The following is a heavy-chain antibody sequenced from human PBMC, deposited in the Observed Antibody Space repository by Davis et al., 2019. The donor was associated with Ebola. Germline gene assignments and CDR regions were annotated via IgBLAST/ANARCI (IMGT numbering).Heavy chain of an antibody. CDR2: IVVGSGDT. CDR1: GFTFSSSA. J-gene: IGHJ4*02. D-gene: IGHD1-14*01. CDR3: AASAGTVGKFDY. Sequence: AASVKVSCRASGFTFSSSAMQWVRQARGQRLEWIGWIVVGSGDTNYAPKFQGRATISRDMSTSTSYLDLSNLRLEDTAVYYCAASAGTVGKFDYWGQGTLVTVSS. V-gene: IGHV1-58*02.